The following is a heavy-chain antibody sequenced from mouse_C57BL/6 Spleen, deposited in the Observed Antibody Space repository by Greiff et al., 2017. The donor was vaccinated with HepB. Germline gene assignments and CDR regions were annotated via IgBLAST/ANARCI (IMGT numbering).Heavy chain of an antibody. D-gene: IGHD3-2*02. J-gene: IGHJ3*01. CDR1: GFSLTSYG. CDR2: IWGVGST. Sequence: VMLVESGPGLVAPSQSLSITCTVSGFSLTSYGVDWVRQSPGKGLEWLGVIWGVGSTNYNSALKSRLSISKDNSKSQVFLKMNSLQTDDTAMYYCASPLDSSGYVPFAYWGQGTLVTVSA. V-gene: IGHV2-6*01. CDR3: ASPLDSSGYVPFAY.